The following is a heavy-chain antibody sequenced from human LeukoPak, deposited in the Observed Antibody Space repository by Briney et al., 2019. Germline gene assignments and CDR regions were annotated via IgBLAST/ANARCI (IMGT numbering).Heavy chain of an antibody. CDR3: VRILGG. CDR2: INSDGSST. V-gene: IGHV3-74*01. D-gene: IGHD3-16*01. J-gene: IGHJ4*02. CDR1: GFTFSSHY. Sequence: GGSLRLSCAASGFTFSSHYMHWVRQAPGKGMVWGSRINSDGSSTSYADSVKGRFTISRDNVKNTMYLQMNSLRVEDMAVYYCVRILGGWGQGNLVTVSS.